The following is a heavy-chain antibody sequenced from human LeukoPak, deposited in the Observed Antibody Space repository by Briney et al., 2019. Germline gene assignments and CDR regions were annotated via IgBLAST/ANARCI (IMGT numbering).Heavy chain of an antibody. CDR3: ARHSTRPNWYSPIDY. Sequence: GESLKISCKTTGYTFTNYWIGWVRQMPGKGLEWMGILYPGPGAGPGGSNPIYSPSFQGQVTISADNSITTAYLQWSSVEASDTAMYYCARHSTRPNWYSPIDYWGQGTLVTVSS. D-gene: IGHD2-21*01. CDR1: GYTFTNYW. V-gene: IGHV5-51*01. CDR2: LYPGPGAGPGGSNP. J-gene: IGHJ4*02.